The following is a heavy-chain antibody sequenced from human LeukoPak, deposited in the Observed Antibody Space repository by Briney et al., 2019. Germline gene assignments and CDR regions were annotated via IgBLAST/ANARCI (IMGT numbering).Heavy chain of an antibody. CDR2: INPNSGGT. CDR1: GYTFTGYY. V-gene: IGHV1-2*02. J-gene: IGHJ4*02. D-gene: IGHD3-10*01. Sequence: ASVKVSCKASGYTFTGYYMHWVRQAPGQGLEWMGWINPNSGGTNYAQKFQGRVTMTRDTSISTAYMELSRLRSDDTAVYYCARVSRGSMVRGVIMRMGDHWGQGTLVTVSS. CDR3: ARVSRGSMVRGVIMRMGDH.